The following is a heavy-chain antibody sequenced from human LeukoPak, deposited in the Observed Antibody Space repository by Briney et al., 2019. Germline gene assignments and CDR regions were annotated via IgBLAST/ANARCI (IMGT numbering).Heavy chain of an antibody. V-gene: IGHV3-23*01. J-gene: IGHJ4*02. CDR1: AFTFSSYA. Sequence: PGGSLRLSCAASAFTFSSYAMSWVRQAPGKGLEWVSAISGSGGSTYYADSVKGRFTISRDNSKNTLYLQMNSLRAEDTAVYYCAKVRGSAKLAPDYWGQGTLVTVSS. D-gene: IGHD5-18*01. CDR2: ISGSGGST. CDR3: AKVRGSAKLAPDY.